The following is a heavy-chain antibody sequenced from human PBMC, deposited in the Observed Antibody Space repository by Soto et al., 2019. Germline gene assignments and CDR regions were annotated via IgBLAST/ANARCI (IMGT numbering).Heavy chain of an antibody. V-gene: IGHV5-51*01. CDR1: GYSFTSYW. CDR2: IYPGDSDT. Sequence: GESLKISCKGSGYSFTSYWIGWVRQMPGKGLEWMGIIYPGDSDTRYSPSFQGQVTISADKSISTAYLQWSSLKASDTAMYYCARTGPTVTTGYYYSGMDVWGKGTTLTVSS. D-gene: IGHD4-17*01. CDR3: ARTGPTVTTGYYYSGMDV. J-gene: IGHJ6*04.